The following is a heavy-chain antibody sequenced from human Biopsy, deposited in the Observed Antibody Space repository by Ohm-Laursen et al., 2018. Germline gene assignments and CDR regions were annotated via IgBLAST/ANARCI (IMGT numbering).Heavy chain of an antibody. CDR1: GYTLNELS. CDR2: FATENGKT. J-gene: IGHJ4*02. Sequence: SVTVSCKVSGYTLNELSMHWVRQVPGKGLEWMGGFATENGKTVNTQNFQARVSLNEDTSTDTAYLELRRLRSEDKAVYYCVADINVWNVNYWGQGTQVTVSS. D-gene: IGHD1-1*01. V-gene: IGHV1-24*01. CDR3: VADINVWNVNY.